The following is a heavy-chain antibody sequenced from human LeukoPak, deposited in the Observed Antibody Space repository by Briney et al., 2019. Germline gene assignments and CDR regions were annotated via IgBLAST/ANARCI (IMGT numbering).Heavy chain of an antibody. CDR3: ARISYNNYYFDY. Sequence: SGPTLLNPTHTLTLTSTFSGFSLSTTGMCVSWIPQPPGQALECLARIDWDGDDYYSTSLRTRLTISKDTSKNQVVLTVTNMDPVDTATYYCARISYNNYYFDYWGQGILVTVSS. CDR2: IDWDGDD. CDR1: GFSLSTTGMC. D-gene: IGHD1-1*01. J-gene: IGHJ4*02. V-gene: IGHV2-70*11.